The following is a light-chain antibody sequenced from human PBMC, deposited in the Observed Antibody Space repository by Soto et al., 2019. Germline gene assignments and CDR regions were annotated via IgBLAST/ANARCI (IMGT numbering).Light chain of an antibody. CDR1: TSDVGGYNY. CDR2: NVN. J-gene: IGLJ2*01. Sequence: QSVLTQPASMSGSPGQSITISCTGATSDVGGYNYVSWYQHHPGEALKLIIYNVNDRPSGVSDRFSASKSGNMASLTISGLQAEDEADYYCSSYTSSSTVVFGGGTKVTVL. V-gene: IGLV2-14*03. CDR3: SSYTSSSTVV.